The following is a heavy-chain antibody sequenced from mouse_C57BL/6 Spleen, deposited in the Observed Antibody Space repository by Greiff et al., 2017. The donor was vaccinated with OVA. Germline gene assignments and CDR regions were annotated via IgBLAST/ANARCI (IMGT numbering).Heavy chain of an antibody. V-gene: IGHV7-3*01. CDR1: GFTFTDYY. D-gene: IGHD2-3*01. Sequence: EVKLVESGGGLVQPGGSLSLSCAASGFTFTDYYMSWVRQPPGKALEWLGFIRNKANGYTTEYSASVKGRFTISRDNSQSILYLQMNALRAEDSATYYCASLDGSYPYFDVWGTGTTVTVSS. CDR3: ASLDGSYPYFDV. CDR2: IRNKANGYTT. J-gene: IGHJ1*03.